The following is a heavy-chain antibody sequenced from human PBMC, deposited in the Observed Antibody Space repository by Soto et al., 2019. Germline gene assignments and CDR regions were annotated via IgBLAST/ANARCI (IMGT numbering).Heavy chain of an antibody. CDR1: GFTFSSYD. CDR3: ARGRHYDILTGRDTKYYFDY. V-gene: IGHV3-13*04. J-gene: IGHJ4*02. Sequence: GGSLRLSCAASGFTFSSYDMHWVRQATGKGLEWVSGIGTAGDTFYPDSVKGRFTISRENAKNALYLQMNSLRAGDTAVYYCARGRHYDILTGRDTKYYFDYWGQGA. D-gene: IGHD3-9*01. CDR2: IGTAGDT.